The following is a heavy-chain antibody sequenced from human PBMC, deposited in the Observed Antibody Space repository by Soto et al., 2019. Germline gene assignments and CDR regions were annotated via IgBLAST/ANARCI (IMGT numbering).Heavy chain of an antibody. J-gene: IGHJ3*02. V-gene: IGHV3-48*01. CDR2: ISSSSSTI. Sequence: PGGPLRLCSAASGVTFIYYGVNWILKNPGKGLEWVSYISSSSSTIYYADSVKGRFTISRDNAKESLYLQMNSLRAEDTAVYYCAGSIAAAKDVFEIWGQRTMVTVS. D-gene: IGHD6-13*01. CDR3: AGSIAAAKDVFEI. CDR1: GVTFIYYG.